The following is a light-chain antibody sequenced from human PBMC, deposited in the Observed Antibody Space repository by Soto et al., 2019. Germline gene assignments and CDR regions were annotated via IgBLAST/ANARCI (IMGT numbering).Light chain of an antibody. Sequence: EVVLTQSPGTLSLSPGERATLYCRSSQTVNSNFLAWYQQKPGQAPRLLIYGVSNRATGIPDRFSGSGSGTDITLTIRRLEPEDFAVYYCQQSGDTPTFGQGTKVDIK. J-gene: IGKJ1*01. V-gene: IGKV3-20*01. CDR1: QTVNSNF. CDR3: QQSGDTPT. CDR2: GVS.